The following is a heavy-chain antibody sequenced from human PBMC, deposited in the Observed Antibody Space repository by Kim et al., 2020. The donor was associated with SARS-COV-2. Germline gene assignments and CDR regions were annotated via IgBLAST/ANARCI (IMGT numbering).Heavy chain of an antibody. CDR1: GFSFSSYS. J-gene: IGHJ3*01. CDR2: ISSSGSYI. V-gene: IGHV3-21*01. D-gene: IGHD4-17*01. CDR3: ARVLRRSDYSDYGGGDAYDL. Sequence: GGSLRLSCAASGFSFSSYSMNWVRQAPGKGLKWVSSISSSGSYIYYADSVKGRFTISRDNARGSLVLQMNSLRAEDTALYYCARVLRRSDYSDYGGGDAYDLWGQGTTVTVSP.